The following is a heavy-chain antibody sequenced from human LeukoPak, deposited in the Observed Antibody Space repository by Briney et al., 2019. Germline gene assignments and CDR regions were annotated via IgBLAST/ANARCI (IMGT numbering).Heavy chain of an antibody. D-gene: IGHD1-7*01. J-gene: IGHJ6*03. CDR1: GGTFSSYA. CDR2: IIPFFGTA. V-gene: IGHV1-69*05. Sequence: SVKVSCKASGGTFSSYAISWVRQAPGQRLEWMGGIIPFFGTANYAQKFQGRVTITTDESTSTAYMELSSLRSEDTAVYYCARGSGTTSWYYYYMDVWGKGTTVTVSS. CDR3: ARGSGTTSWYYYYMDV.